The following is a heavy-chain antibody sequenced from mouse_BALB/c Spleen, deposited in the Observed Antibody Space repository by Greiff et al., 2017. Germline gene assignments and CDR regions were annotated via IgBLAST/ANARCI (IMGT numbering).Heavy chain of an antibody. V-gene: IGHV5-9-4*01. CDR2: ISSGGSYT. CDR3: AREGYKDAMDY. D-gene: IGHD2-14*01. Sequence: EVKLMESGGGLVKPGGSLKLSCAASGFTFSSYAMSWVRQSPEKRLEWVAEISSGGSYTYYPDTVTGRFTISRDNAKNTLYLEMSSLRSEDTAMYYCAREGYKDAMDYWGQGTSVTVSS. J-gene: IGHJ4*01. CDR1: GFTFSSYA.